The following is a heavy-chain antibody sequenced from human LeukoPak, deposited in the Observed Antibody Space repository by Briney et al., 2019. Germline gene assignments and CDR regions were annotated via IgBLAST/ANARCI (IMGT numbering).Heavy chain of an antibody. CDR1: GGSISSYY. CDR2: IYYSGST. J-gene: IGHJ4*02. D-gene: IGHD3-16*02. V-gene: IGHV4-59*01. CDR3: ARGLIGGVIVPLDY. Sequence: SETLSLTCTVSGGSISSYYWSWLRQPPGKGLEWIGYIYYSGSTNYNPSLKSRVTISVDTSKNQFSLKLSSVTAADTAVYYCARGLIGGVIVPLDYWGQGTLVTVSS.